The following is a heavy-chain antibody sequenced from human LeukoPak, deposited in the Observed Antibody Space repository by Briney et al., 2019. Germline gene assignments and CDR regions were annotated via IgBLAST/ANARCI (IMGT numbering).Heavy chain of an antibody. CDR1: GGFISTYY. CDR3: ARDRYSYGF. J-gene: IGHJ4*02. CDR2: ISYSGST. D-gene: IGHD5-18*01. Sequence: SETLSLTCTVSGGFISTYYWSWIRQPPGKGLEWIGFISYSGSTYHNPSLKSRVTMSVDASKNQFSLNLRSVTAADTAVYYCARDRYSYGFWGQGILVTVSS. V-gene: IGHV4-59*01.